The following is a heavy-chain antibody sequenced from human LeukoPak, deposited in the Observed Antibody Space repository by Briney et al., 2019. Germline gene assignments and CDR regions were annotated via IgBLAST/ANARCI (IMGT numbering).Heavy chain of an antibody. CDR1: AFTFGSYA. J-gene: IGHJ4*02. D-gene: IGHD5-12*01. Sequence: PGGSLRLSCAASAFTFGSYAMSWVRQAPGRGLEWVSAMSDIGSTTYYADSVKGRFTISRDNSKNTAYLQMNSLKTEDTAVYYCTSSLNSGYEMGQFDYWGQGTLVTVSS. V-gene: IGHV3-23*01. CDR3: TSSLNSGYEMGQFDY. CDR2: MSDIGSTT.